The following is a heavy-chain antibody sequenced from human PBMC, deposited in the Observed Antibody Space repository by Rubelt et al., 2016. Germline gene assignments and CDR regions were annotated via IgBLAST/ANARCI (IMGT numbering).Heavy chain of an antibody. D-gene: IGHD6-6*01. V-gene: IGHV3-66*04. Sequence: GKGLEWVSVIYSGGSTYYADSVKGRFTISRDNSKNTLYLQMNSLRAEDTAVYYCARHGSSSVYFDYWGQGTLVTVSS. CDR3: ARHGSSSVYFDY. J-gene: IGHJ4*02. CDR2: IYSGGST.